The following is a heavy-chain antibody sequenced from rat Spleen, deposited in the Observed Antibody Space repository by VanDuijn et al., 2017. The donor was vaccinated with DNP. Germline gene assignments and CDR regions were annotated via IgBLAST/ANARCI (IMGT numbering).Heavy chain of an antibody. CDR1: GSSITSNY. V-gene: IGHV3-1*01. Sequence: EVLLQESGPGLVKPSQSLSLTCSVTGSSITSNYWGWIRKFPGNKMEWMAYISYSGITGYNPSLKSRVSITRDTSKNQFFLQLNSVTAEDTATYYRARSVITMMVIIPFAYWGQGTLVTVSS. J-gene: IGHJ3*01. D-gene: IGHD1-12*03. CDR2: ISYSGIT. CDR3: ARSVITMMVIIPFAY.